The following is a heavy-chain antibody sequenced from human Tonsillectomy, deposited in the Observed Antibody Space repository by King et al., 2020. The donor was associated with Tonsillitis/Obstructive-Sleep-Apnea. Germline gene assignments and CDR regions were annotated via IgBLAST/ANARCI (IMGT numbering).Heavy chain of an antibody. CDR3: ARPHYGDYDDAFDI. V-gene: IGHV5-51*01. CDR1: GYSFTIYW. D-gene: IGHD4-17*01. CDR2: IYPGDSDT. J-gene: IGHJ3*02. Sequence: VQLVESGAEVKKPGESLKISCKGSGYSFTIYWIGWVRQMPGKGLEWMGIIYPGDSDTRYSPSFQGQVPISADKSIITAYLQWGSLKASDTAMYYCARPHYGDYDDAFDIWGQGTLVTVSS.